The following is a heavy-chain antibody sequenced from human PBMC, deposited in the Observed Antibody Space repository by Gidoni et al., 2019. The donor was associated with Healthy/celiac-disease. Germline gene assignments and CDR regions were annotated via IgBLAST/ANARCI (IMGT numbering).Heavy chain of an antibody. V-gene: IGHV4-34*01. J-gene: IGHJ4*02. CDR2: INHSGST. CDR3: ARTPRGAWRGSSSGRALDY. Sequence: QVQLQQWGAGLLKPSETLSLTCAVDGGSSRGYYWSWIRQPPGKGLEWIGEINHSGSTNYNPSLKSRVTISVDTSKNQFSLKLSSVTAADTAVYYCARTPRGAWRGSSSGRALDYWGQGTLVTVSS. D-gene: IGHD6-6*01. CDR1: GGSSRGYY.